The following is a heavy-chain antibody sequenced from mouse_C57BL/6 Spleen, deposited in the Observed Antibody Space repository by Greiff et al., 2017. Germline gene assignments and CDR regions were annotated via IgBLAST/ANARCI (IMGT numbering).Heavy chain of an antibody. CDR3: ARDRGNFDV. CDR2: ISYDGSN. V-gene: IGHV3-6*01. CDR1: GYSITSGYY. Sequence: EVQLQESGPGLVKPSQSLSLTCSVTGYSITSGYYWNWIRQFPGNKLEWMGYISYDGSNNYNQSLKNRISITRDTSKNQFFLKLNSVITEDTATYYCARDRGNFDVWGTGTTVTVSS. J-gene: IGHJ1*03. D-gene: IGHD3-1*01.